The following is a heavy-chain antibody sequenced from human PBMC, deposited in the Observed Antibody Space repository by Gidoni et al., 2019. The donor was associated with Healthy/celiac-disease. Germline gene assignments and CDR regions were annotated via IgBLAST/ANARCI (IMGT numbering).Heavy chain of an antibody. CDR1: GSSISSYY. D-gene: IGHD3-3*01. CDR2: IYYSGST. V-gene: IGHV4-59*01. CDR3: ARGYDFWSGHYYFDY. Sequence: QVQLQESVPGLVKPSETLSLPCTVSGSSISSYYWSWIRQPPGKGLEWIGYIYYSGSTNYNPSLKSRVTISVDTSKNQFSLKLSSVTAADTAVYYCARGYDFWSGHYYFDYWGQGTLVTVSS. J-gene: IGHJ4*02.